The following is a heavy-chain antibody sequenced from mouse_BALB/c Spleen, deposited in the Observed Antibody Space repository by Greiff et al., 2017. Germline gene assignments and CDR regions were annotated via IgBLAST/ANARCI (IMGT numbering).Heavy chain of an antibody. CDR3: ARSYGKGASAMDY. J-gene: IGHJ4*01. D-gene: IGHD2-1*01. V-gene: IGHV1-14*01. Sequence: EVQRVESGPELVKPGASVKMSCKASGYTFTSYVMHWVKQKPGQGLEWIGYINPYNDGTKYNEKFKGKATLTSDKSSSTAYMELSSLTSEDSAVYYCARSYGKGASAMDYWGQGTSVTVSS. CDR2: INPYNDGT. CDR1: GYTFTSYV.